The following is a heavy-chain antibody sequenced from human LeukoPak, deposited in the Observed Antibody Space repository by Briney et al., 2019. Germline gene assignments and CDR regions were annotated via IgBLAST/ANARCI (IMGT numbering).Heavy chain of an antibody. V-gene: IGHV4-59*01. CDR2: VFDSGGT. CDR3: ARGYSSSWNYFDY. J-gene: IGHJ4*02. Sequence: ASETLSLTCTVSGGSISNYWWSWIRRPPGKGLEWIGYVFDSGGTNYNPSLKSRVTISVDTSKKQFSLKLSSVTAADTAVYYCARGYSSSWNYFDYWGQGTLVTVSS. CDR1: GGSISNYW. D-gene: IGHD6-13*01.